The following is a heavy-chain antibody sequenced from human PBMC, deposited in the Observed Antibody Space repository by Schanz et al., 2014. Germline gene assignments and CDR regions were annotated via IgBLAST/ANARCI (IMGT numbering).Heavy chain of an antibody. CDR2: ISPSSGGT. V-gene: IGHV1-2*06. CDR1: GYTFTNHY. CDR3: ARESVSRTRLFDP. J-gene: IGHJ5*02. D-gene: IGHD3-3*01. Sequence: QVQVIQSGPEVKKPGASVKVSCKASGYTFTNHYLHWVRQAPGQGLEWMGRISPSSGGTNYAQNFQGRVTMTKDTSINTVYMELSTLTSDDTAVDYWARESVSRTRLFDPWGQ.